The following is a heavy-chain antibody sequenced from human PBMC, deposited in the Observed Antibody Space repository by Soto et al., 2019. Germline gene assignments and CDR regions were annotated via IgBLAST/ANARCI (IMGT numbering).Heavy chain of an antibody. Sequence: QVQLQEWGPGLVKPSETLSLTCTVSGGSISSCYWSWIRQPPGKGLEWIGYIYYSGSTNYNPSLKTRVTISVDTSKNQFSLKLSSVTAADTAVYYCARHGQQVAGLWGAFDIWGQGTMVTVSA. CDR1: GGSISSCY. CDR2: IYYSGST. D-gene: IGHD6-19*01. V-gene: IGHV4-59*08. CDR3: ARHGQQVAGLWGAFDI. J-gene: IGHJ3*02.